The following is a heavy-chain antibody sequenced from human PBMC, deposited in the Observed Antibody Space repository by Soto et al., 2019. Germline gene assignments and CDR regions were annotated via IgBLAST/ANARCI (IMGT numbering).Heavy chain of an antibody. CDR3: AKGIKWELHLDY. D-gene: IGHD1-26*01. Sequence: GGSLRLSCAASGLTFSNFPMSWVRQAPGKGLEWVSAISDSGVRTYYADSVKGRFTISRDSSKNTLYLQMNSLRADDTAVYYCAKGIKWELHLDYWGRGPLVTVSS. CDR2: ISDSGVRT. J-gene: IGHJ4*02. CDR1: GLTFSNFP. V-gene: IGHV3-23*01.